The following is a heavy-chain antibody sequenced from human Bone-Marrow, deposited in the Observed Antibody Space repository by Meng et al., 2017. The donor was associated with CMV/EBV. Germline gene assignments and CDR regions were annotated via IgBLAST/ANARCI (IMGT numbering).Heavy chain of an antibody. CDR2: INPSGGST. D-gene: IGHD3-3*01. Sequence: ASVKVSCKASGYTFTSYYMHWVRQAPGQGLEWMGIINPSGGSTSYAQKFQGRVTMTRDTSTSTVYMELSSLRSEDTAVYYCARDRYDFWSGDRYFDYWGQGARVTVYS. CDR1: GYTFTSYY. V-gene: IGHV1-46*01. CDR3: ARDRYDFWSGDRYFDY. J-gene: IGHJ4*02.